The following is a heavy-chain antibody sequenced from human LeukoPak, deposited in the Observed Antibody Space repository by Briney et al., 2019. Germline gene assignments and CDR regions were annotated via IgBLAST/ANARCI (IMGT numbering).Heavy chain of an antibody. D-gene: IGHD6-13*01. Sequence: GGSLRLSCVASGFTFSTYAMSWVRQAPGKGLEWVSYISSSGSTIYYADSVKGRFTISRDNAKNSLYLQMNSLRAEDTAVYYCARAIRRSWYAVHYYYYGMDVWGQGTTVTVSS. V-gene: IGHV3-11*01. CDR3: ARAIRRSWYAVHYYYYGMDV. J-gene: IGHJ6*02. CDR1: GFTFSTYA. CDR2: ISSSGSTI.